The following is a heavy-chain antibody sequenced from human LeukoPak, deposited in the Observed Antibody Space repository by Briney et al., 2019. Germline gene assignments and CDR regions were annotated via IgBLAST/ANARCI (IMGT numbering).Heavy chain of an antibody. CDR3: ARDADSGSYYIDY. J-gene: IGHJ4*02. Sequence: GGSLRLSCAASGFTFSSYWMSWVRRAPGKGLEWVANIKQDGSEKYYVDSVKGRFTISRDNAKNSLYLQMNSLRAEDTAVYYCARDADSGSYYIDYWGQGTLVTVSS. CDR2: IKQDGSEK. CDR1: GFTFSSYW. V-gene: IGHV3-7*01. D-gene: IGHD1-26*01.